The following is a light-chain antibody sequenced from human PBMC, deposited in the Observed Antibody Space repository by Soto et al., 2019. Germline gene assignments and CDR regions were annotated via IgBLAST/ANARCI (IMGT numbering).Light chain of an antibody. CDR2: LGS. J-gene: IGKJ4*01. CDR3: IQALQTPFA. Sequence: DLVMTQSPLSLPVTPGEPASISCRSSQSLLHSSGRYYLDWYLQKPGQSPQLLIYLGSHRASGVPDRFSGSGSGTDVALTISRVEAEDVGIYYCIQALQTPFAFGGGTRVEIK. V-gene: IGKV2-28*01. CDR1: QSLLHSSGRYY.